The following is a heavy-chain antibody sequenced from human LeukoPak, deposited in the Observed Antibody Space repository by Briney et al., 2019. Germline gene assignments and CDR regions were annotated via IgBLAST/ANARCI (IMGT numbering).Heavy chain of an antibody. V-gene: IGHV1-18*01. D-gene: IGHD4-17*01. CDR1: GYTFTSYG. Sequence: GASVKVSCKASGYTFTSYGISWVRQAPGQGLEWMGWIGAYSGNTNYAQKLQGRVTMTTDTSTSTAYMELRSLRSDDTAVYYCARVSYGDYVVAWFDPWGQGTLVTVSS. CDR3: ARVSYGDYVVAWFDP. CDR2: IGAYSGNT. J-gene: IGHJ5*02.